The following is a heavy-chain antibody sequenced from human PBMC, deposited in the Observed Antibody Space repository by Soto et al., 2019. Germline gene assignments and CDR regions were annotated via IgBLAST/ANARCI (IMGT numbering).Heavy chain of an antibody. CDR2: IIGYNGNT. Sequence: QVQLVQSGAEVKKPGASVKVSCKASGYTFTNYIITWVRQAPGQGLEWMGWIIGYNGNTNYAQNFQGRVTMTADTSTSTAYMDLRSLRSDDTAVYYCARRPEYSTSFDAFDIWGQGTMVTVSS. V-gene: IGHV1-18*01. CDR3: ARRPEYSTSFDAFDI. CDR1: GYTFTNYI. D-gene: IGHD6-6*01. J-gene: IGHJ3*02.